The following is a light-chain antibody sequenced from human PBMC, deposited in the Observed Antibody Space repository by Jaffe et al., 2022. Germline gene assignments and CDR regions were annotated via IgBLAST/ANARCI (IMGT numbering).Light chain of an antibody. CDR2: AAS. CDR1: ETVSSSN. J-gene: IGKJ2*01. CDR3: LQHAGSLHT. V-gene: IGKV3-20*01. Sequence: EIVLTQSPGTLSLSPGERATLSCRASETVSSSNFAWYQQKPGQAPRLLIYAASNRATGIPDRFSGSASGTDFTLTISRLEPEDFAVYYCLQHAGSLHTFGQGTKLEIK.